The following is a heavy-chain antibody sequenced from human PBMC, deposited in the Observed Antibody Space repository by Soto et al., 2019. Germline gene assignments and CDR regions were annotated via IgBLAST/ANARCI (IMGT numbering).Heavy chain of an antibody. Sequence: GGSLRLSCAASGFTINNAWMNWVRQAPGKGLEWVGRIKSKTDGVPTDYAASVKGRFTISRDDSKNTLYLQMNSLKTEDTAVYFCTTDPGPYSSAYWGQGTLVTVSS. CDR3: TTDPGPYSSAY. V-gene: IGHV3-15*07. CDR1: GFTINNAW. D-gene: IGHD6-25*01. CDR2: IKSKTDGVPT. J-gene: IGHJ4*02.